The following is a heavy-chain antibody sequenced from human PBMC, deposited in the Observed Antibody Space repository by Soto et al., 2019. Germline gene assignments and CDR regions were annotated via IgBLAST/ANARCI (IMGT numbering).Heavy chain of an antibody. Sequence: QVQLQESGPGLVKPSGTLSLTCAVSSGTISSSNWWTWVRQSPGKGLEWIGEINQSGSPNYNPSLSSRVTISVDKSKIQFFLKLSSVTAADTAIYYCAGLGMLAAHREFDPWGQGTLVTVSS. D-gene: IGHD2-15*01. CDR2: INQSGSP. V-gene: IGHV4-4*02. CDR3: AGLGMLAAHREFDP. J-gene: IGHJ5*02. CDR1: SGTISSSNW.